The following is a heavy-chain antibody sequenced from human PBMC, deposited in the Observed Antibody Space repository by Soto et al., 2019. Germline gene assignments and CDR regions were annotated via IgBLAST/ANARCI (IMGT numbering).Heavy chain of an antibody. Sequence: ASVKVSCKASGYTFTRYNVHWVRQAPGQGLEWMAIINPSGGTTYYVQKFEGRVTLTTDTSTSTVYMELSSLRSEDTAVYYCARRIAAGGFDPWGQGTLVTVSS. J-gene: IGHJ5*02. CDR1: GYTFTRYN. V-gene: IGHV1-46*01. D-gene: IGHD6-13*01. CDR2: INPSGGTT. CDR3: ARRIAAGGFDP.